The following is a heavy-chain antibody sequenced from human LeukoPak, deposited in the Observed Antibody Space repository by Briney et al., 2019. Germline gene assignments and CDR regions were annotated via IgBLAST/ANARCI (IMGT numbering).Heavy chain of an antibody. CDR2: INHSGST. D-gene: IGHD3-22*01. Sequence: SSETLSLTCAVYGGSFSGYYWSWIRQPPGKGLEWIGEINHSGSTNYNPSLKSRVTISVDTSKNQFSLKLSSVTAADTAVYYCARLNYYDSSGYNKAIDYWGQGTLVTVSS. J-gene: IGHJ4*02. CDR3: ARLNYYDSSGYNKAIDY. V-gene: IGHV4-34*01. CDR1: GGSFSGYY.